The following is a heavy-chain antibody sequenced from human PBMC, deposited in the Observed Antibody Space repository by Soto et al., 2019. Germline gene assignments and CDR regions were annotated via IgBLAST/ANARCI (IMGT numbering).Heavy chain of an antibody. J-gene: IGHJ3*02. CDR2: IRAYNGNT. CDR1: CYTFTNYC. D-gene: IGHD3-10*01. Sequence: GASGKVSSEACCYTFTNYCISSVLQAPGQGLEWMGWIRAYNGNTNYAQKLQGRVTMTTDTSTSTAYMELRSLRSDDTAVYYCARPGVSDAFDIWGQGTMVTVSS. V-gene: IGHV1-18*01. CDR3: ARPGVSDAFDI.